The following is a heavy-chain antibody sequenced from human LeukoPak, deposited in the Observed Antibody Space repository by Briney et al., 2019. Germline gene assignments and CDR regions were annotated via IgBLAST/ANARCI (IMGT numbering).Heavy chain of an antibody. CDR3: AAVAYSNYATFDY. CDR2: ISGSGGST. D-gene: IGHD4-11*01. J-gene: IGHJ4*02. CDR1: GFTFSSYS. V-gene: IGHV3-23*01. Sequence: PGGSLRLSCAASGFTFSSYSMNWVRQAPGKGLEWVSAISGSGGSTYYADSVKGRFTISRDNSKNTLYLQMNSLRAEDTAVYYCAAVAYSNYATFDYWGQGTLVTVSS.